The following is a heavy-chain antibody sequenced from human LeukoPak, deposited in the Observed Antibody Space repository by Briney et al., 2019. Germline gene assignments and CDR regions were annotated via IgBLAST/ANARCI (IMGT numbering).Heavy chain of an antibody. CDR1: GGTFSSYA. V-gene: IGHV1-69*13. CDR3: ARDRSPASYCSGGSCYSGGWFDP. D-gene: IGHD2-15*01. Sequence: SVKVSCKASGGTFSSYAISWVRQAPGQGLEWTGGIIPIFGTANYAQKFQGRVTITADESTSTAYMELSSLRSEDTAVYYCARDRSPASYCSGGSCYSGGWFDPWGQGTLVTVSS. CDR2: IIPIFGTA. J-gene: IGHJ5*02.